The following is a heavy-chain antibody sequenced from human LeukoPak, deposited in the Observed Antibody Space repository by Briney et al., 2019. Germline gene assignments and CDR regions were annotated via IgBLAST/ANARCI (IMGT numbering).Heavy chain of an antibody. CDR3: ASGPRDGYKNY. CDR2: IYSGDNT. D-gene: IGHD5-24*01. J-gene: IGHJ4*02. Sequence: PGGSLRLSCAASGFTVSTNYMSWVRQAPGKGLEWVSVIYSGDNTYYADSVKGRFTISRDISKNTLYLQMNSLRAEDTAVYYCASGPRDGYKNYWGQGTLVTVSS. CDR1: GFTVSTNY. V-gene: IGHV3-66*01.